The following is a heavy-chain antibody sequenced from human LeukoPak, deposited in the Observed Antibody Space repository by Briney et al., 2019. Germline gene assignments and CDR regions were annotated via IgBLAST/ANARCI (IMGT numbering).Heavy chain of an antibody. CDR1: GGSISSSSYY. J-gene: IGHJ3*02. D-gene: IGHD3-22*01. V-gene: IGHV4-39*07. CDR2: IYYSGST. CDR3: AHRTKYDSSVHRPPDAFDI. Sequence: SETLSLTCTVSGGSISSSSYYWGWIRQPPGKGLEWIGSIYYSGSTYYNPSLKSRVTISVDTSKNQFSLKLSSVTAADTAVYYCAHRTKYDSSVHRPPDAFDIWGRGTMVTVSS.